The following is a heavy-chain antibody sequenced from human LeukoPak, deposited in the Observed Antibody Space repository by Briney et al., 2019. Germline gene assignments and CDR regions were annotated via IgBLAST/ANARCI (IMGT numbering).Heavy chain of an antibody. Sequence: GGSLRLSCAASGFTFSRYAMSWVRQAPGKGLQWVSAISRGGDSPYYADSVKGRFTISRDNSRNTLYLQMNSLRAEDTAIYYCAKEVYGSGPYYLDYWGQGTLVTVSS. CDR1: GFTFSRYA. V-gene: IGHV3-23*01. D-gene: IGHD3-10*01. CDR2: ISRGGDSP. J-gene: IGHJ4*02. CDR3: AKEVYGSGPYYLDY.